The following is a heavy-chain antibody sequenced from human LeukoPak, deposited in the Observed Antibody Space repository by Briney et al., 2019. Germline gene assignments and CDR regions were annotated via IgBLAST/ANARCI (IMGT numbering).Heavy chain of an antibody. D-gene: IGHD5-18*01. Sequence: GASVKVSCKASGYTFTGYGITWVRQAPGQGLDWVGWISVYNGVTNFAQKFQGRVTMTTDTSTNTAYMELRSLRSDDTAVYYCAREVYSYGTMPFDYWGQGTLVTVSS. CDR3: AREVYSYGTMPFDY. V-gene: IGHV1-18*01. CDR1: GYTFTGYG. CDR2: ISVYNGVT. J-gene: IGHJ4*02.